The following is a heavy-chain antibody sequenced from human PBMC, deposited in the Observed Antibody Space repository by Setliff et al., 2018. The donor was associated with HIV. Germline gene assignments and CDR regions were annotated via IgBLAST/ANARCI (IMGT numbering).Heavy chain of an antibody. CDR1: GYSFITYW. D-gene: IGHD3-16*01. J-gene: IGHJ3*02. Sequence: GESLKISCKGSGYSFITYWIGWVRQRPGKGLEWMGIMNPDGSNTRYSPSFQGQVTISVDESISTAYLQWSSLKASDTAFYYCARFYGSYDVGGFDIWGQGAKVTVSS. V-gene: IGHV5-51*01. CDR2: MNPDGSNT. CDR3: ARFYGSYDVGGFDI.